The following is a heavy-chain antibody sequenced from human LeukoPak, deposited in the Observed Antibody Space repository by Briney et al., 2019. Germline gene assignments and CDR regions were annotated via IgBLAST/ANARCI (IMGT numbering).Heavy chain of an antibody. V-gene: IGHV4-61*02. CDR2: IYTSGST. CDR3: ATTPGGIAAAVDY. CDR1: GGSISSGSYY. D-gene: IGHD6-13*01. Sequence: PSQTLSLTCTVSGGSISSGSYYWSWIRQPAGKGLEWIGRIYTSGSTNYNPSLKSRVTISVDTSKNQFSLKLSSVTAADTAVYYCATTPGGIAAAVDYWGQGTLVTVSS. J-gene: IGHJ4*02.